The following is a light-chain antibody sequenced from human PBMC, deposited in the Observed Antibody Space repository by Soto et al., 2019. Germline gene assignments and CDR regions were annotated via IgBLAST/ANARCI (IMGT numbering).Light chain of an antibody. J-gene: IGKJ1*01. CDR1: QSVLYSSNNKNY. Sequence: DIVLTQSPDSLAVSLGERATINCKSSQSVLYSSNNKNYLAWYQQKPGQPPKLLIYWASTREAGVPDRFIGSGSGTDFTLTISSLQADDVAVYYCQQYYRPWTFGQGTKVEIK. CDR3: QQYYRPWT. V-gene: IGKV4-1*01. CDR2: WAS.